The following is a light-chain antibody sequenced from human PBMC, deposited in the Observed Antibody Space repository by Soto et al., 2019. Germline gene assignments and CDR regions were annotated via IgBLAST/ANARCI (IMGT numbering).Light chain of an antibody. V-gene: IGKV3-15*01. CDR1: QSVNSN. Sequence: EMVMTQSPITLSVSPGERVTLSSRASQSVNSNLAWYQQKPGQAPRLLIYGASTRATGIPARFSGSGSGTEFTLTISSLKSEDFAVYYCQQYNNCPPYTFGQGTKVEIK. J-gene: IGKJ2*01. CDR3: QQYNNCPPYT. CDR2: GAS.